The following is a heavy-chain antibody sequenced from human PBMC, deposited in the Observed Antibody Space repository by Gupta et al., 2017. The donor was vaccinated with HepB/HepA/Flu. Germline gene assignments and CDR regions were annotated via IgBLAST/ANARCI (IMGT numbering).Heavy chain of an antibody. CDR1: GGSFSGYY. V-gene: IGHV4-34*01. CDR3: ARGTYDDGWSGPLPYYYYGMDV. Sequence: QVQLQQWGAGLLKPSETLSLTCAVYGGSFSGYYWSWIRQPPGKGLEWIGEINHSGSTNYNPSLKSRVTISVETSKNQCALKLSSVTAADTAVYYCARGTYDDGWSGPLPYYYYGMDVWGQGTTGTVS. J-gene: IGHJ6*02. D-gene: IGHD3-3*01. CDR2: INHSGST.